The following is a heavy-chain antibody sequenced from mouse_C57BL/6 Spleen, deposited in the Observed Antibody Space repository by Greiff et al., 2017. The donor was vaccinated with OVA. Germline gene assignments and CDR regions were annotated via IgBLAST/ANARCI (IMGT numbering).Heavy chain of an antibody. Sequence: LVESGAELVKPGASVKISCKASGYAFSSYWMNWVKQRPGKGLEWIGQIYPGDGDTNYNGKFKGKATLTADKSSSTAYMQLSSLTSEDSAVYFCARDDYEAWFAYWGQGTLVTVSA. CDR1: GYAFSSYW. J-gene: IGHJ3*01. V-gene: IGHV1-80*01. CDR3: ARDDYEAWFAY. CDR2: IYPGDGDT. D-gene: IGHD2-4*01.